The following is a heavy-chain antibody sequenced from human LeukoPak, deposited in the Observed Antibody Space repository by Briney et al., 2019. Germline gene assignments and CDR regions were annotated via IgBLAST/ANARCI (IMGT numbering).Heavy chain of an antibody. CDR3: AGGGYSYGYMGYSDY. Sequence: ASVKVSCKASGYTFTGYYMHWVRQAPGQGLEWMGWISAYTGSTNYAQRLQGRVTMTTDTSTSTAYMELRSLRSDDTAVYYCAGGGYSYGYMGYSDYWGQGTLVTVSS. CDR1: GYTFTGYY. J-gene: IGHJ4*02. CDR2: ISAYTGST. V-gene: IGHV1-18*04. D-gene: IGHD5-18*01.